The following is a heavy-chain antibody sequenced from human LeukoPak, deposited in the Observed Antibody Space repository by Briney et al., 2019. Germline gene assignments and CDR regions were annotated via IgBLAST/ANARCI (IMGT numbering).Heavy chain of an antibody. CDR3: AVQNIVVAVAATRAYYGMDV. V-gene: IGHV1-69*13. CDR1: GGTFSSYA. J-gene: IGHJ6*02. D-gene: IGHD2-15*01. Sequence: SVKVSCKASGGTFSSYAISWVRQAPGQGLEWMGGIIPIFGTANYAQKFQGRVTITADESTSTAYMELSSLRSEDTAVYYCAVQNIVVAVAATRAYYGMDVWGQGTTVTVSS. CDR2: IIPIFGTA.